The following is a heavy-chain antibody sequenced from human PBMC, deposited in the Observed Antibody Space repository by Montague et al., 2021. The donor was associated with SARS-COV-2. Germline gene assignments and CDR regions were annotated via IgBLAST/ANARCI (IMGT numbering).Heavy chain of an antibody. CDR2: IYYSGST. D-gene: IGHD3-9*01. CDR3: ARHGSSGYFDWLGD. Sequence: SETLSLTCTVSGGSISSRGYYWGWIPQPPGKGLEWIGSIYYSGSTYYNPSLKSRVTISVDTSKNQFSLKLSSVTAADTAVYYCARHGSSGYFDWLGDWGQGTLVTVSS. J-gene: IGHJ4*02. CDR1: GGSISSRGYY. V-gene: IGHV4-39*01.